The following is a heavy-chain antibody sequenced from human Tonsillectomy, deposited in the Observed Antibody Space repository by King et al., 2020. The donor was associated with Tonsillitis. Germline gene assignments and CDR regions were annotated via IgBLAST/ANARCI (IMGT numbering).Heavy chain of an antibody. J-gene: IGHJ4*02. CDR1: EYSFTSYW. CDR3: ARRRASADFDY. V-gene: IGHV5-51*01. Sequence: EVQLVESGAEVKKPGESLKISCKGSEYSFTSYWIGWVRQMPGKGLEWMGIIYPGDSDTRYSPSFRGQGTISADKSIRTAYLQWSSLKASDTAMYYCARRRASADFDYWGQGTLVTVSS. D-gene: IGHD2-2*01. CDR2: IYPGDSDT.